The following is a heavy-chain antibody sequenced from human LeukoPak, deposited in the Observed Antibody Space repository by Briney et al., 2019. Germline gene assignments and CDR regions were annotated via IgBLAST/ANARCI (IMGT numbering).Heavy chain of an antibody. V-gene: IGHV4-38-2*01. CDR2: IYHSGST. J-gene: IGHJ4*02. CDR1: GYSISSGYY. D-gene: IGHD2-2*03. Sequence: SETLSLTCAVSGYSISSGYYWGWIRQPPGKGLEWIGSIYHSGSTYYNPPLKSRVTISVDTSKNQFSLKLNSVTAADTAVYYCARVDGYCSSTSCLHYFDYWGQGTLVTVSS. CDR3: ARVDGYCSSTSCLHYFDY.